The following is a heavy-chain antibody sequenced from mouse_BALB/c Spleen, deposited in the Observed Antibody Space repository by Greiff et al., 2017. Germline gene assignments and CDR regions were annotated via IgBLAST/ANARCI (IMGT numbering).Heavy chain of an antibody. J-gene: IGHJ4*01. V-gene: IGHV2-9*02. CDR1: GFSLTSYG. D-gene: IGHD2-14*01. CDR3: ARDRRYAFYAMDY. Sequence: VKLVESGPGLVAPSQSLSITCTVSGFSLTSYGVHWVRQPPGKGLEWLGVIWAGGSTNYNSALMSRLSISKDNSKSQVFLKMNSLQTDDTAMYYCARDRRYAFYAMDYWGQGTSVTVSS. CDR2: IWAGGST.